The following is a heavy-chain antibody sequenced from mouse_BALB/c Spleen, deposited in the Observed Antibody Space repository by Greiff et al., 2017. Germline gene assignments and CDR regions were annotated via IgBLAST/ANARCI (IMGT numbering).Heavy chain of an antibody. CDR2: INPYNDGT. J-gene: IGHJ2*01. V-gene: IGHV1-14*01. D-gene: IGHD3-2*01. CDR1: GYTFTSYV. CDR3: ARRDSPGRFDY. Sequence: VHVKQSGPELVKPGASVKMSCKASGYTFTSYVMHWVKQKPGQGLEWIGYINPYNDGTKYNEKFKGKATLTSDKSSSTAYMELSSLTSEDSAVYYCARRDSPGRFDYWGQGTTLTVSS.